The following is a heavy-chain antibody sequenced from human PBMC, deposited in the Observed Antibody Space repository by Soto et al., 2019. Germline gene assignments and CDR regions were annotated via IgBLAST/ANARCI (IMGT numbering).Heavy chain of an antibody. J-gene: IGHJ3*02. CDR1: GGSISSSSYY. CDR3: ASRDRGNIVATIVDAFDI. Sequence: SETLSLTCTVSGGSISSSSYYWGWIRQPPGKGLEWIGSIYYSGSTYYKPSLKNRVTISVDTSKNQFSMKLSSVTAADTAVYYFASRDRGNIVATIVDAFDIWGQGTMVTVSS. CDR2: IYYSGST. D-gene: IGHD5-12*01. V-gene: IGHV4-39*01.